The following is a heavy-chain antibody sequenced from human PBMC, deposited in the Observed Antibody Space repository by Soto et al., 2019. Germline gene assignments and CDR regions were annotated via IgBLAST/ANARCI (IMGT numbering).Heavy chain of an antibody. CDR1: GYTFTGYY. D-gene: IGHD6-13*01. V-gene: IGHV1-2*04. CDR2: INPNSGGT. J-gene: IGHJ4*02. CDR3: ARDLRDSSSWSDFDY. Sequence: ASVKVSCKASGYTFTGYYMHWVRQAPGQGLEWMGWINPNSGGTNYAQKFQGWVTMTRDTSISTAYMELSRLRSDDTAVYYCARDLRDSSSWSDFDYWGQGTLVTVSS.